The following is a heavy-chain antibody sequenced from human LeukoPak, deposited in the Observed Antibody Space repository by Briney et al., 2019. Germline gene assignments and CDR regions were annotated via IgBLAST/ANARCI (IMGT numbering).Heavy chain of an antibody. V-gene: IGHV3-23*01. CDR3: PRKYDSSGYFDY. CDR1: GFRFSDYG. CDR2: ISGGGDVA. D-gene: IGHD3-22*01. J-gene: IGHJ4*02. Sequence: GGSLRLSCVGSGFRFSDYGMSWVRQAPGKGLEWVSAISGGGDVAYYADSVKGRFTISRDNSENTLYLQMNSLRADDTAVYYCPRKYDSSGYFDYWGRGTLVTVSS.